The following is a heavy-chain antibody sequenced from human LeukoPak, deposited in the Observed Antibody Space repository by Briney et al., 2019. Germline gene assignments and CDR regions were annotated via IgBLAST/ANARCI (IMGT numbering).Heavy chain of an antibody. CDR2: ISYRGSAT. Sequence: GGSLRLSCAASGFSFGSYAMTWVRQAPGKGLEWVSGISYRGSATYYADSVKGRFTISRDNSKNTLYLQLNSLRVDDTAVYYCAKDVFVENTDVVVTADWGQGTLVTVSS. CDR3: AKDVFVENTDVVVTAD. V-gene: IGHV3-23*01. D-gene: IGHD2-21*02. CDR1: GFSFGSYA. J-gene: IGHJ4*02.